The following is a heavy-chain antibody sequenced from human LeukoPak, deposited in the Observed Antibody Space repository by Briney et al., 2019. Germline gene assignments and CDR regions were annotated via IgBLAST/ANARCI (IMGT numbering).Heavy chain of an antibody. CDR2: INPNSGGT. V-gene: IGHV1-2*02. CDR1: GYTFTGCY. CDR3: ARAYCGGDCYSSYYYYGMDV. J-gene: IGHJ6*02. Sequence: ASVKVSCKASGYTFTGCYMHWVRQAPGQGLEWMGWINPNSGGTNYAQKFQGRVTMTRDTSISTAYMELSRLRSDDTAVYYCARAYCGGDCYSSYYYYGMDVWGQGTTVTVSS. D-gene: IGHD2-21*02.